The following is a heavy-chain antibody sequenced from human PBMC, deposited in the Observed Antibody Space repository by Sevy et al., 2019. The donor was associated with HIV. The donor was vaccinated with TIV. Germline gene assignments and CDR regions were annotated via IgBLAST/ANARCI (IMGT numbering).Heavy chain of an antibody. D-gene: IGHD6-19*01. V-gene: IGHV3-23*01. CDR2: ISGSGGST. CDR3: AKEGRVAGIYYFDY. CDR1: GFTFSRYA. J-gene: IGHJ4*02. Sequence: GESLKISCAASGFTFSRYAMSWVRQAPGKGLEWVSAISGSGGSTYYADSVKGRFTISRDNSKNTLYLQMNSLRAEDTAVYYCAKEGRVAGIYYFDYWGQGTLVTISS.